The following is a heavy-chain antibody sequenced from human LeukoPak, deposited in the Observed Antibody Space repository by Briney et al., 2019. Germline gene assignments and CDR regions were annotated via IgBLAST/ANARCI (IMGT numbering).Heavy chain of an antibody. J-gene: IGHJ4*02. Sequence: GGSLRLSCAASGFTFSTYAMSWVRQAPGKGLEWVSGISGSGGSTDYADSVKGRFTISRDNSKNTLYLQMNSLRAEDTAVYLCSKRSLNYYGSGPLDYWGQGTLVTVSS. D-gene: IGHD3-10*01. CDR1: GFTFSTYA. V-gene: IGHV3-23*01. CDR3: SKRSLNYYGSGPLDY. CDR2: ISGSGGST.